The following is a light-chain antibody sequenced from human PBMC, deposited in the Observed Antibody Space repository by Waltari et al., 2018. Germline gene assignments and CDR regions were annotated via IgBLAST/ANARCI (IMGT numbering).Light chain of an antibody. Sequence: DIQLTQSPPFLSASVGDRVTITCRASQGIASYLAWYQQKPGKAPKVLIYGISSLKSGVPSRFSGSGSGTEFTLTISSLQAEDSATYYCQHLNRYLQFTFGPGTKVDIK. V-gene: IGKV1-9*01. CDR2: GIS. CDR1: QGIASY. J-gene: IGKJ3*01. CDR3: QHLNRYLQFT.